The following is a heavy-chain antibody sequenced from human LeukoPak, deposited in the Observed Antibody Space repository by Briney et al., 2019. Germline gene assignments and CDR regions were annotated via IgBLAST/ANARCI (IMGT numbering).Heavy chain of an antibody. CDR2: ISAYNGNT. J-gene: IGHJ4*02. CDR3: ARGQYSSSFLYFDY. D-gene: IGHD6-6*01. CDR1: VYTFTGYY. Sequence: ASVNVSCKASVYTFTGYYMHWVRQAPGQGLEWMGWISAYNGNTNYAQTLQGRVTMTTDTSTSTAYMELRSLRSDDTAVYYCARGQYSSSFLYFDYWGQGTLVTVSS. V-gene: IGHV1-18*04.